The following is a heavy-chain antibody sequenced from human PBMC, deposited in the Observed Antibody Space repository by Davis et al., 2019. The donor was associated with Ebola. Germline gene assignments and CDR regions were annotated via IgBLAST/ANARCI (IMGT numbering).Heavy chain of an antibody. CDR1: GGSISSGGYY. Sequence: PSATLSLTCTVSGGSISSGGYYWSWIRQHPGKGLEWIGYIYYSGSTYYNPSLKSRVTISVDTSKNQFSLKLSSVTAADTAVYYCARDTYYYDSSGYDLWGPYYYGMDVWGQGTTVTVSS. J-gene: IGHJ6*02. D-gene: IGHD3-22*01. CDR3: ARDTYYYDSSGYDLWGPYYYGMDV. V-gene: IGHV4-31*03. CDR2: IYYSGST.